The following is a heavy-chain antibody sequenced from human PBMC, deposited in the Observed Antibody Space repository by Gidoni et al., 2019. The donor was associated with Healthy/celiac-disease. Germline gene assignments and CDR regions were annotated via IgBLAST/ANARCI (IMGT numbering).Heavy chain of an antibody. CDR2: IITIFGTA. V-gene: IGHV1-69*01. J-gene: IGHJ4*02. CDR3: ATGGGTYSSSWADY. Sequence: QVQLVQSGAEVNKPGPSVKVSCKASGGIFSSYAIRWLRQAPGQGLEWMGGIITIFGTANYAQKFQGRVTITADESTSTAYMELSRLRSEDTAVYYCATGGGTYSSSWADYWGQGTLVTVSS. CDR1: GGIFSSYA. D-gene: IGHD6-13*01.